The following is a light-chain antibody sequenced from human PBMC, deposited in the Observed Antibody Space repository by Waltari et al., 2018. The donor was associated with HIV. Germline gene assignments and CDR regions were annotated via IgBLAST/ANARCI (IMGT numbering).Light chain of an antibody. V-gene: IGLV1-44*01. Sequence: QSVVTQPPSASGTTGQTVTISCSGSRSNIGSNTVNWYQHLPGTAPKLLIYSNNVRPSGVPDRFSGSKSGTSASLAISGLRSEDEADYYCAAWDDSLSGVVFGGGTKLTVL. J-gene: IGLJ2*01. CDR3: AAWDDSLSGVV. CDR1: RSNIGSNT. CDR2: SNN.